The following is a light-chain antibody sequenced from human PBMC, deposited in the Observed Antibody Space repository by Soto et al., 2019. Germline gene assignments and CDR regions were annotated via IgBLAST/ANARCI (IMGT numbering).Light chain of an antibody. CDR1: QDIRGA. CDR3: QQFNSYPIT. J-gene: IGKJ5*01. V-gene: IGKV1-13*02. CDR2: DVS. Sequence: AIQVTQSPSSLSASVGDRVTITCRASQDIRGALAWYQQKPGKAPKLLIYDVSTLESGVPSRFSGSGSGTEFTLAISSLQPEDFGTYYCQQFNSYPITLGPGTRLEIK.